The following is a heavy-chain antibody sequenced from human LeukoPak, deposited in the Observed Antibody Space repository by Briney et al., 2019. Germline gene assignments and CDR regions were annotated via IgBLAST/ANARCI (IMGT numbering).Heavy chain of an antibody. Sequence: SETLSLTCAVYGGSFSGYYWSWIRQPPGKGLEWIGEINHSGSTNYNPSLKSRVTISVDMSKNQFSLKLSSVTAADTAVYYCARGITMIEYWGQGTLVTVSS. CDR2: INHSGST. CDR3: ARGITMIEY. V-gene: IGHV4-34*01. CDR1: GGSFSGYY. J-gene: IGHJ4*02. D-gene: IGHD3-22*01.